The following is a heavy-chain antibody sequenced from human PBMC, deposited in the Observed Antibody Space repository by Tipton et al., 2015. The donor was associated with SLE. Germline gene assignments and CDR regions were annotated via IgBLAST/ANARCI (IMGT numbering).Heavy chain of an antibody. CDR1: GYSISSGYY. CDR3: RLITITSLFDY. J-gene: IGHJ4*02. CDR2: IYYSGST. D-gene: IGHD3-16*01. V-gene: IGHV4-38-2*02. Sequence: TLSLTCTVSGYSISSGYYWGWIRQPPGEGLEWIGSIYYSGSTYYNPSLKSRVTISVDTSKNQFSLKLSSVTAADTAVYYCRLITITSLFDYWGQGTLVTVSS.